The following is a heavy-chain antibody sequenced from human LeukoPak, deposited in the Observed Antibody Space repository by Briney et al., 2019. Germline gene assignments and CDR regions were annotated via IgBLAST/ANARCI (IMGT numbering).Heavy chain of an antibody. CDR3: ANGLYYYYGMDV. CDR1: GFTFDDYA. Sequence: GRSLRLSCAASGFTFDDYAMHWVRQAPGKGLEWVSGISWNSGSISYADSVKGRFTISRDNAKNSLYLQMNSLRAEDTALYYCANGLYYYYGMDVWGQGTTVTVSS. J-gene: IGHJ6*02. V-gene: IGHV3-9*01. CDR2: ISWNSGSI.